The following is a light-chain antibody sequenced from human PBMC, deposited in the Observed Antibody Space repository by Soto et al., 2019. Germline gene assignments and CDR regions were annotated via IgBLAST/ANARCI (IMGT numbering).Light chain of an antibody. J-gene: IGLJ1*01. Sequence: QSALTQPASVSGSPGQSITISCTGTSSDVGGYNYASWYQQHPGKAPKLMIYDVSNRPSGISNRFSGSKSGITASLTISGLLPEDEADYYCTSYTSSNTYVFGTGTKVTV. V-gene: IGLV2-14*01. CDR1: SSDVGGYNY. CDR3: TSYTSSNTYV. CDR2: DVS.